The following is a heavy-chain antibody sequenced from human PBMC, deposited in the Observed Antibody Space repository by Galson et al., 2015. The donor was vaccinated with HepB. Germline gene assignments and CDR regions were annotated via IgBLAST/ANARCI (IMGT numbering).Heavy chain of an antibody. CDR1: GFTFSSYE. Sequence: SLRLSCAASGFTFSSYEMNWVRQAPGKGLEWVSYISSSGSTIYYADSVKGRFTISRDNAKNSLYLQMNSLRAEDTAVYYCAIVAMATIAGAFGYWGQGTLVTVSS. J-gene: IGHJ4*02. D-gene: IGHD5-24*01. CDR2: ISSSGSTI. V-gene: IGHV3-48*03. CDR3: AIVAMATIAGAFGY.